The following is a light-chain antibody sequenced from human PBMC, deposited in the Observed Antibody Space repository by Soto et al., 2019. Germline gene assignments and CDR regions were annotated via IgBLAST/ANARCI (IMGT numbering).Light chain of an antibody. CDR3: MQALQTPDT. CDR2: LGS. Sequence: DIVMTQSPLSLPVTPGEPASISCRSSQSLLHSNGYNYLDWYLQKPGQSPQLLIYLGSNRASGVPDRFSGSGSGTDFTLKISRVEAEDVGVYYCMQALQTPDTWGQGTKLEIK. V-gene: IGKV2-28*01. J-gene: IGKJ2*01. CDR1: QSLLHSNGYNY.